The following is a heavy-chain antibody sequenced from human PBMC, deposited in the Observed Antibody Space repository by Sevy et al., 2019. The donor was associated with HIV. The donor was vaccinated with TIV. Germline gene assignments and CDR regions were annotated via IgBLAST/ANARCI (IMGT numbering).Heavy chain of an antibody. V-gene: IGHV3-7*03. CDR2: IKLDGSEK. J-gene: IGHJ6*02. CDR1: GFTFSNYW. D-gene: IGHD2-2*01. CDR3: ARDCSSTSCLWGLDV. Sequence: GGSLRLSCAASGFTFSNYWMSWVRQAPGKGLEWVANIKLDGSEKYYVDSVKGRFTISRDKAKNSLYLQMKSLRAEDTALYYCARDCSSTSCLWGLDVWGQGTTVTASS.